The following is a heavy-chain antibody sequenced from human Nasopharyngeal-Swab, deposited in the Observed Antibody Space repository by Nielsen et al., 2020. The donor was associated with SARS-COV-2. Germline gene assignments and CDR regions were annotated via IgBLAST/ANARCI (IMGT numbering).Heavy chain of an antibody. CDR2: VNQDGSEK. D-gene: IGHD3-22*01. Sequence: GGSLRLSCEVSGFMFSDYWISWVRQAPGKGLEWVANVNQDGSEKYYVDSVKGRFTISRDNTKNSVYLQISSLRAEDTAVYYCARDPGFGYYYDSSGYYDYWGQGTLVTVSS. CDR3: ARDPGFGYYYDSSGYYDY. J-gene: IGHJ4*02. V-gene: IGHV3-7*01. CDR1: GFMFSDYW.